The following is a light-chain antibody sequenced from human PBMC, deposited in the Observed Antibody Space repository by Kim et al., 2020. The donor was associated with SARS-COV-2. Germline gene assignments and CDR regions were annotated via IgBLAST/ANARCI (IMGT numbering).Light chain of an antibody. CDR3: QHYTLWPPMWS. V-gene: IGKV3-15*01. J-gene: IGKJ1*01. CDR2: DAS. CDR1: QSVSTN. Sequence: EIVMTQSPATLSVSPGERATLSCRASQSVSTNLAWYQQKPGHAPRLLIYDASTRATGIPGRISGSGSGTEFTLTISSLQSEDFAFYYCQHYTLWPPMWSFVQATKV.